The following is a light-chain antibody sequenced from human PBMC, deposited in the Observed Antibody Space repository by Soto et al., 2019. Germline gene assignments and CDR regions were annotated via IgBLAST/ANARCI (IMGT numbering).Light chain of an antibody. CDR2: AAS. CDR1: QDINTD. CDR3: QQRKSYPIT. J-gene: IGKJ5*01. Sequence: DIRLTQSPSFLSASVGDRVTITCRASQDINTDLAWYQQKPWKAPKLLIFAASTLQNGVPSSFSGSGSGTEFTVKITSLQPEDCATYYCQQRKSYPITFGQGTRLEIK. V-gene: IGKV1-9*01.